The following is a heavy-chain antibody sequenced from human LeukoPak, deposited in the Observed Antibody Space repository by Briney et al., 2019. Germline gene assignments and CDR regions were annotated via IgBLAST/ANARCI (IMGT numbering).Heavy chain of an antibody. Sequence: GGSLRLSCAASGFTVSSNYMSWVRQAPGKGLEWVSVIYSGGSTYYADSVKGRFTISRDNSKNTLYLQMNSLRAEDTAVCYCARGSRMAAAGHFDYWGQGTLVTVSS. CDR2: IYSGGST. J-gene: IGHJ4*02. D-gene: IGHD6-13*01. CDR1: GFTVSSNY. V-gene: IGHV3-53*01. CDR3: ARGSRMAAAGHFDY.